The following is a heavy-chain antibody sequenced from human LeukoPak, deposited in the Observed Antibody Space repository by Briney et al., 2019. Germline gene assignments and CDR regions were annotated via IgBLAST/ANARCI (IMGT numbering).Heavy chain of an antibody. CDR2: ISPSGGIT. CDR1: GFTFSSHG. D-gene: IGHD3-22*01. J-gene: IGHJ4*02. Sequence: GGSLRLSCAASGFTFSSHGMNWVRQAPGKGLEWVSGISPSGGITYYTDSVKGRFTISRDNSKNTLYLQVKSLRAEDTAVYYCAKWGKVYYYVSSAYNLWGQGTLVTVSS. V-gene: IGHV3-23*01. CDR3: AKWGKVYYYVSSAYNL.